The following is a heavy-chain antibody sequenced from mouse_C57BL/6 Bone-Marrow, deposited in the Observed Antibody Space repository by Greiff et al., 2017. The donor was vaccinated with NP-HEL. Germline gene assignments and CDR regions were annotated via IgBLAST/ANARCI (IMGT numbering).Heavy chain of an antibody. D-gene: IGHD1-1*01. J-gene: IGHJ4*01. V-gene: IGHV1-69*01. Sequence: QVQLQHPGAELVMPGASVKLSCKASGYTFTSYWMHWVKQRPGQGLEWIGEIDPSDSYTNYNQKFKGKSTLTVDKSSSTAYMQLSSLTSEDSAVYYCARPYGSSYGDYYAMDYWGQGTSVTVSS. CDR3: ARPYGSSYGDYYAMDY. CDR2: IDPSDSYT. CDR1: GYTFTSYW.